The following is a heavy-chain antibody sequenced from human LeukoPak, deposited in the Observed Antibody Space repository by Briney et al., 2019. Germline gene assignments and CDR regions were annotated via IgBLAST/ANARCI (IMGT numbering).Heavy chain of an antibody. D-gene: IGHD3-22*01. J-gene: IGHJ4*02. V-gene: IGHV3-7*03. CDR2: IRPDGGAE. CDR3: AKSAEYYYDSSGYLPVSCDY. CDR1: GFTFSNYW. Sequence: GSLRLSCEASGFTFSNYWMTWVRQAPGKGLEWVANIRPDGGAENYLDSVKGRFTISRVNSKNTLYLQMNSLRAEDTAVYYCAKSAEYYYDSSGYLPVSCDYWGQGTLVTVSS.